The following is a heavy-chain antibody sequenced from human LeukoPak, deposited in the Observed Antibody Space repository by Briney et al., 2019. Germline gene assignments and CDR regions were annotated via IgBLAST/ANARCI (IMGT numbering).Heavy chain of an antibody. D-gene: IGHD5-18*01. V-gene: IGHV3-48*04. Sequence: PGGSLRLSCAAAGFTFSSYSMNWVRQAPGKGLEWISYISYSGNTIFYADSMRGRFTISRDNAKNSLYLQMNSLRGEDTAVYYCARGWGYSYGSGFDYWGQGTLVTVSS. CDR2: ISYSGNTI. CDR3: ARGWGYSYGSGFDY. CDR1: GFTFSSYS. J-gene: IGHJ4*02.